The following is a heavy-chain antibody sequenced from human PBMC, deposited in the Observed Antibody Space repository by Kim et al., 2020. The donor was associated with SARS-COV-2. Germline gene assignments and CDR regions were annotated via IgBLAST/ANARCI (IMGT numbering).Heavy chain of an antibody. Sequence: SGGTNDNPSLKSQVTRSVDKSKNQFSLKLNSMTAADTGVYYCARVFRGMDVWGQGTTVIVSS. J-gene: IGHJ6*02. CDR3: ARVFRGMDV. CDR2: SGGT. V-gene: IGHV4-4*02. D-gene: IGHD3-10*02.